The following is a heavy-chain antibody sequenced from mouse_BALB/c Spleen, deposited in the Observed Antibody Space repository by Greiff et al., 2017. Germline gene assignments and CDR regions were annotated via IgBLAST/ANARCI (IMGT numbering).Heavy chain of an antibody. Sequence: VQLKESGPELVKPGASMKISCKASGYSFTGYTMNWVKQSHGKNLEWIGLINPYNGGTSYNQKFKGKATLTVDKSSSTAYMELLSLTSEDSAVYYCARGGYGYDDNYYAMDYWGQGTSVTVSS. CDR3: ARGGYGYDDNYYAMDY. CDR1: GYSFTGYT. V-gene: IGHV1-18*01. CDR2: INPYNGGT. D-gene: IGHD2-2*01. J-gene: IGHJ4*01.